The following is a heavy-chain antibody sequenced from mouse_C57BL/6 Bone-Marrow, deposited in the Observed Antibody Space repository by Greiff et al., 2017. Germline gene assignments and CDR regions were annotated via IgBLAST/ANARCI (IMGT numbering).Heavy chain of an antibody. CDR3: ARRIYDGYYGY. CDR2: IYPRSGNT. D-gene: IGHD2-3*01. Sequence: VQVVESGAELARPGASVKLSCKASGYTFTSYGISWVKQRTGQGLEWIGEIYPRSGNTYYNEKFKGKATLTADKSSSTAYMELRSLTSEDSAVYFCARRIYDGYYGYWGQGTTLTVSS. J-gene: IGHJ2*01. V-gene: IGHV1-81*01. CDR1: GYTFTSYG.